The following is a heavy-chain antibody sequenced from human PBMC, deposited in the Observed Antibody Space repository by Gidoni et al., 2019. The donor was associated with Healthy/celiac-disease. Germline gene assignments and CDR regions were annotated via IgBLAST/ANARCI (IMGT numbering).Heavy chain of an antibody. CDR1: GGTFSSYA. V-gene: IGHV1-69*01. CDR2: IIPIFGTA. D-gene: IGHD6-13*01. CDR3: AREPAAGSYYYYGMDV. J-gene: IGHJ6*02. Sequence: SGAEVKKPGSSVTVSCKASGGTFSSYAISWVRQAPGQGLEWMGGIIPIFGTANYAQKFQGRVTITADESTSTAYMALSSLRSEDTAVYYCAREPAAGSYYYYGMDVWGQVTTVTVSS.